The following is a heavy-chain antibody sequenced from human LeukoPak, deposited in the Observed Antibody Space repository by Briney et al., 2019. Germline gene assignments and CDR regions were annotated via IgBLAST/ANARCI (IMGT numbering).Heavy chain of an antibody. CDR2: LSGGGDSR. CDR1: GFAFSNYA. Sequence: GGSLRLSCAASGFAFSNYAMSWVRQAPGKGLEWVSSLSGGGDSRYYADSVMGRFTISRDNSKNTLDLQMNSLRAEDTAVYYCAKAVRSMVTGGGYFDSWGQGTLVTVSS. CDR3: AKAVRSMVTGGGYFDS. D-gene: IGHD3-10*01. V-gene: IGHV3-23*01. J-gene: IGHJ4*02.